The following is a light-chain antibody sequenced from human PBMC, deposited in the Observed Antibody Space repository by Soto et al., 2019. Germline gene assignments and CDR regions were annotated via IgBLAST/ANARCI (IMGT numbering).Light chain of an antibody. CDR2: DVS. CDR1: SSDVGGQNA. V-gene: IGLV2-23*02. CDR3: CSYAGSSTVV. Sequence: QSALTQPASVSGSPGQSITISCTGTSSDVGGQNAVSWYQQHPGKAPKFMIYDVSKRPSGVSRRFSGSKSGNTASLTISGLQAEDEADYYCCSYAGSSTVVFGGGTKLTVL. J-gene: IGLJ2*01.